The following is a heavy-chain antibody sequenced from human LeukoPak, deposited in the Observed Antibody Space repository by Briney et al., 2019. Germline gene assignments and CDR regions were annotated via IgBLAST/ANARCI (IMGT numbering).Heavy chain of an antibody. J-gene: IGHJ4*02. CDR1: GYTFTSYG. CDR2: ISAYNGNT. CDR3: ARVSSGWSFFDY. D-gene: IGHD6-19*01. Sequence: HWASVKVSCKASGYTFTSYGISWVRQAPGQGLEWMGWISAYNGNTNYAQKLQGRVTMTTDTSTSTAYMEPRSLRSDDTAVYYCARVSSGWSFFDYWGQGTLVTVSS. V-gene: IGHV1-18*01.